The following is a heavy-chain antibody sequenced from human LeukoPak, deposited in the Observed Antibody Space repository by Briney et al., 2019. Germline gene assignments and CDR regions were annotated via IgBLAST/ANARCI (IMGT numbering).Heavy chain of an antibody. CDR2: INHSGST. D-gene: IGHD3-10*01. CDR1: GGSFSGYY. Sequence: SETLSLTCAVYGGSFSGYYWSWIRQPPGKGLEWIGEINHSGSTNYNPSLKSRVTISVDTSKNQFSLKLSSVTAADTAVYYCARQGPRDYGFGTFDYWGQGTLVTVSS. CDR3: ARQGPRDYGFGTFDY. J-gene: IGHJ4*02. V-gene: IGHV4-34*01.